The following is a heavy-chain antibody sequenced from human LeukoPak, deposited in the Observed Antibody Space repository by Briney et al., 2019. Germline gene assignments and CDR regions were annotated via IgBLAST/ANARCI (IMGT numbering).Heavy chain of an antibody. Sequence: PSETLSLTCTVSGGSISSSSYYWGWIRQPPGKRLEWIGSIYYSGSTYFNPSLKSRVTISVDTSKNQFSLKLSSVTAADTGVYYCARHNLGIAAAGVDYWGQGTLVTVSS. CDR3: ARHNLGIAAAGVDY. CDR1: GGSISSSSYY. CDR2: IYYSGST. J-gene: IGHJ4*02. V-gene: IGHV4-39*01. D-gene: IGHD6-13*01.